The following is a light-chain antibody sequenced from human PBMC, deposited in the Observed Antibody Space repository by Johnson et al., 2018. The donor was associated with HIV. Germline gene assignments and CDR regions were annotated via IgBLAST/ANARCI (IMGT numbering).Light chain of an antibody. V-gene: IGLV1-51*01. J-gene: IGLJ1*01. CDR1: SSNIGNNY. CDR3: GTWDTSLGAQYV. CDR2: DNS. Sequence: QSVLTQPPSMSAAPGQKVTISCSGSSSNIGNNYVSWYQQLPGTAPKLLIYDNSKRPSGIPDRFSGSKSGTSATLGITGLPTGDEADYYCGTWDTSLGAQYVFGRGTKVTVL.